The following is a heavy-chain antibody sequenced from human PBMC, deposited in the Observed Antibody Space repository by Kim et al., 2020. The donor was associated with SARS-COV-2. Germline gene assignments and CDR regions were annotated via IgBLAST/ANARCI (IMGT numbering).Heavy chain of an antibody. CDR1: GFTFRNYA. J-gene: IGHJ6*02. Sequence: GGSLRLSCAASGFTFRNYALHWVRQAPGKGPEWVSVISYVGTNNNTEDPVRGRFTISRDNSKDTLYLHMNSLRIDDTGLYYCATDLAQWLASRYFYGMDVWGQGTTVTVSS. V-gene: IGHV3-30-3*01. CDR2: ISYVGTNN. CDR3: ATDLAQWLASRYFYGMDV. D-gene: IGHD6-19*01.